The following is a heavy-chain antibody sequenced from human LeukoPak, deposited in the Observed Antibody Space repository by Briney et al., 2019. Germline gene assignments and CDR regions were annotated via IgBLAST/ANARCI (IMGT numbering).Heavy chain of an antibody. CDR1: GGTFSSYA. CDR2: IIPIFGTA. Sequence: VAWVNVSCKASGGTFSSYAISWVRQAPGQGLEWMGGIIPIFGTANYAQKFQGRVTITTDESTSTAYMELSSLRSEDTAVYYCARSLLPREYWGQGTLVTVSS. J-gene: IGHJ4*02. CDR3: ARSLLPREY. D-gene: IGHD3-10*01. V-gene: IGHV1-69*05.